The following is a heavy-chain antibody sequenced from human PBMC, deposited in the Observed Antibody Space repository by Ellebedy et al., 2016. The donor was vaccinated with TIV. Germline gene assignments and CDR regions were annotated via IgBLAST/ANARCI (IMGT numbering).Heavy chain of an antibody. CDR1: GDSFNNFA. CDR3: TKASDIVLDYWYFDL. D-gene: IGHD2-8*02. CDR2: ILPMFRTT. J-gene: IGHJ2*01. Sequence: SVKVSCXVSGDSFNNFAISWVRQAPGRGLEWMGGILPMFRTTTYAEKFQGRLTITADGSTSTAYMELSSLGSDDTAVYYCTKASDIVLDYWYFDLWGRGTLVTVSS. V-gene: IGHV1-69*13.